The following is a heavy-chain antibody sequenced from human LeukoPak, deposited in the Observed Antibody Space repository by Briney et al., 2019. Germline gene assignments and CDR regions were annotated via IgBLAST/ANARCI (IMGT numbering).Heavy chain of an antibody. Sequence: GGSLRLSCAASGFTFSSCAMSWVRQAPGKGLEWVSGISGSGSSTYYGDSVKGRFTISRDHSKNTLYLEMNGLRAEDTAVYYCAKGFHYDSGGSTYFDYWGQGTLVTVSS. CDR1: GFTFSSCA. V-gene: IGHV3-23*01. D-gene: IGHD3-22*01. J-gene: IGHJ4*02. CDR3: AKGFHYDSGGSTYFDY. CDR2: ISGSGSST.